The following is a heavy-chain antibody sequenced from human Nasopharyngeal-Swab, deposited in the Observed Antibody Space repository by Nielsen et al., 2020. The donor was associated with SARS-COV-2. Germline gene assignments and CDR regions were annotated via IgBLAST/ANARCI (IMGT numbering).Heavy chain of an antibody. CDR2: IYYSGST. V-gene: IGHV4-39*01. J-gene: IGHJ5*02. D-gene: IGHD4-17*01. Sequence: RQAPGKGLEWIGSIYYSGSTYYNPSLKSRVTISVDTSKNQFSLKLSSVIAADTAVYYCARLGYGDSNWFDPWGQGTLVTVSS. CDR3: ARLGYGDSNWFDP.